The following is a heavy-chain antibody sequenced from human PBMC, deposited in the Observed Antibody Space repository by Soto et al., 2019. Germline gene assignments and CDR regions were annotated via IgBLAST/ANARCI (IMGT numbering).Heavy chain of an antibody. V-gene: IGHV3-7*01. CDR2: IKQDGSEK. J-gene: IGHJ5*02. Sequence: GGSLRLSCAASGFTFSSYWMSWVRQAPGKGLEWVANIKQDGSEKYYVDSVKGRFTISRENAKNSLYLQMNSLRAEDTAVYYCARKHHSDWFDPWGQGTLVTVSS. CDR3: ARKHHSDWFDP. CDR1: GFTFSSYW.